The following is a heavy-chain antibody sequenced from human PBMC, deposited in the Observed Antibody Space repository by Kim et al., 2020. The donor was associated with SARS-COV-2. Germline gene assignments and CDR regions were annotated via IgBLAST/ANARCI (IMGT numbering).Heavy chain of an antibody. CDR2: IYYSGST. CDR3: ARRLWGNWFDP. D-gene: IGHD5-18*01. J-gene: IGHJ5*02. Sequence: SETLSLTCTVSGGSISSSSYYWGWIRQPPGKGLEWIGSIYYSGSTYYNPSLKSRVTISVDTSKNQFSLKLSSVTAADTAVYYCARRLWGNWFDPWGQGTLVTVSS. CDR1: GGSISSSSYY. V-gene: IGHV4-39*01.